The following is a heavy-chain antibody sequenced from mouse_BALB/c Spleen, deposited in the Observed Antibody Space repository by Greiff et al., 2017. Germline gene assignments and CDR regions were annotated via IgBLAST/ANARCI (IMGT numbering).Heavy chain of an antibody. CDR2: ISNGCGST. CDR1: GFTFSSYT. D-gene: IGHD2-3*01. CDR3: ARRGYDGYYDAMDY. V-gene: IGHV5-12-2*01. Sequence: VESGGGLVQPGGSLKLSCAASGFTFSSYTMSWVRQTPEKRLEWVAYISNGCGSTYYPDTVKGRFTISRDNAKNTLYLQMSSLKSEDTAMYYCARRGYDGYYDAMDYWGQGTSVTVSS. J-gene: IGHJ4*01.